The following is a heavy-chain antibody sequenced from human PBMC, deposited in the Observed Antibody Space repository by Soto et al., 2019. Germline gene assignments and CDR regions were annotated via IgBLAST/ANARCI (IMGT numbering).Heavy chain of an antibody. CDR1: GYSFTTYW. CDR2: IYPGDSDT. J-gene: IGHJ6*02. V-gene: IGHV5-51*01. Sequence: GESLKISCKGVGYSFTTYWIEWVRQMPGKGLELMGIIYPGDSDTRYRPSFQGQVTISADKSIGTAYLQWDSLKASDTAMYYCARHSGYSSGWKYNYYGMDVWGQGTTVTVSS. CDR3: ARHSGYSSGWKYNYYGMDV. D-gene: IGHD6-19*01.